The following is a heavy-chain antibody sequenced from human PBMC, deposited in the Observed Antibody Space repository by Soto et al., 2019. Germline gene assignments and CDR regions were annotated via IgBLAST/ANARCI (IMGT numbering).Heavy chain of an antibody. CDR1: GGSFSGYY. CDR3: ARLGTPLYDSSGYYYGGYFDY. V-gene: IGHV4-34*01. D-gene: IGHD3-22*01. Sequence: SETLSLTCAVYGGSFSGYYWSWIRQPPGKGLEWIGEINHSGSTNYNPSLKSRVTISVDTSKNQFSLKLSSVTAADTAVYYCARLGTPLYDSSGYYYGGYFDYWGQGTLVTVSS. J-gene: IGHJ4*02. CDR2: INHSGST.